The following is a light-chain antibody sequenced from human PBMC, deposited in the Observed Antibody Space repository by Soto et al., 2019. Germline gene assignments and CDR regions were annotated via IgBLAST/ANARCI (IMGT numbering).Light chain of an antibody. J-gene: IGLJ1*01. CDR1: SXDVGGYNY. Sequence: QSALTQPRSASGSPGQSVAISCTGTSXDVGGYNYVSWYQQHPGKAPKLMIYEVNKRPSGVPDRFSGSKSGNTASLTVSGLQAEDEADYYCSSYAGSSNVFGTGTKVNVL. CDR3: SSYAGSSNV. CDR2: EVN. V-gene: IGLV2-8*01.